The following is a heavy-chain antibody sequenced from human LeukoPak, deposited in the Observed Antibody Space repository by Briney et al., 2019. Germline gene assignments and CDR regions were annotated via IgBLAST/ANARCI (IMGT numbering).Heavy chain of an antibody. Sequence: SETLSLTCTVSGGSXXXXXXXWIRQPPGXXLXXXGYVYYTGITNYNPSXKXXVTMLXDTSRNQFSLKLSSVTAXDTAVYYCARLQGTSGWYRVDYWGQGTLVTVSS. CDR1: GGSXXXXX. CDR2: VYYTGIT. D-gene: IGHD6-19*01. J-gene: IGHJ4*02. CDR3: ARLQGTSGWYRVDY. V-gene: IGHV4-59*08.